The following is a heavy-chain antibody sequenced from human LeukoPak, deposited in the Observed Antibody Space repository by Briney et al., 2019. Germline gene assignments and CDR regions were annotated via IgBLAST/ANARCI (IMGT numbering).Heavy chain of an antibody. V-gene: IGHV4-34*01. CDR2: ISHSGST. Sequence: SETLSLTCAVYGGSFSGYYWSWIRQPPGKGLEWIGEISHSGSTNYNPSLKSRVTISVDTSKNQFSLKLSSVTAADTAVYYCARVYSYYYGSGTKRNWFDPWGQGTLVTVSS. CDR1: GGSFSGYY. J-gene: IGHJ5*02. CDR3: ARVYSYYYGSGTKRNWFDP. D-gene: IGHD3-10*01.